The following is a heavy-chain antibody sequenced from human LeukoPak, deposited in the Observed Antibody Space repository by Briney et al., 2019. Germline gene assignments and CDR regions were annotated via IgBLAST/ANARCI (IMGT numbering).Heavy chain of an antibody. CDR2: INHSGST. CDR1: GGSFSGYY. J-gene: IGHJ4*02. D-gene: IGHD3-10*01. CDR3: GKGPRVRGSGSYYKN. Sequence: SETLSLTCAVYGGSFSGYYWSWIRQPPGKGLEWIGEINHSGSTNSNPSLKSRVTISVDTSKNQFSLNLSSVTAADTAVDYCGKGPRVRGSGSYYKNWGQGTLVTVSS. V-gene: IGHV4-34*01.